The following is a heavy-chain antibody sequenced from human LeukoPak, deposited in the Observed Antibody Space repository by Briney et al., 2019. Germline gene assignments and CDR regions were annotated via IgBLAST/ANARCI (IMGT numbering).Heavy chain of an antibody. D-gene: IGHD3-16*01. Sequence: SETLSLTCTVSGDSISSYYWSWIRQPPGKGLEWMGYINYSGSSSYNPSLRSRVTISVDTSKNQLSLKLSSVTAADTAVYYCARHKKGTVATLGVDYWGQGTLVTVSS. CDR2: INYSGSS. CDR3: ARHKKGTVATLGVDY. V-gene: IGHV4-59*08. CDR1: GDSISSYY. J-gene: IGHJ4*02.